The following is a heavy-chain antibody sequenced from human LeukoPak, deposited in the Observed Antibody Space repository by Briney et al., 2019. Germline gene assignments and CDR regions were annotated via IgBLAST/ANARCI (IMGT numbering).Heavy chain of an antibody. V-gene: IGHV4-59*01. Sequence: PSETLSLTRTVSGGSISSYYWSWIRQPPGKGLEWIGYIYYSGSTNYNPSLKSRVTISVDTSKNQFSLKLSSVTAADTAVYYCARDRLGPYNWFDPWGQGTLVTVSS. CDR1: GGSISSYY. CDR2: IYYSGST. CDR3: ARDRLGPYNWFDP. D-gene: IGHD3-9*01. J-gene: IGHJ5*02.